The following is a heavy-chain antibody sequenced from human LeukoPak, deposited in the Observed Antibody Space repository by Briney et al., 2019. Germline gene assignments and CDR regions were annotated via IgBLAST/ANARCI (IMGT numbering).Heavy chain of an antibody. CDR2: ISGSGGST. D-gene: IGHD4-23*01. Sequence: PGGSLRLSYAASGFTFSSYDMSWVRQAPGKGLEWGSAISGSGGSTYYADSVKGRFTISRDNSKNTLYLQMNSLRAEDTAVYYCAKVTLTTVVTTAAIDYWGQGTLVTVSS. CDR3: AKVTLTTVVTTAAIDY. V-gene: IGHV3-23*01. J-gene: IGHJ4*02. CDR1: GFTFSSYD.